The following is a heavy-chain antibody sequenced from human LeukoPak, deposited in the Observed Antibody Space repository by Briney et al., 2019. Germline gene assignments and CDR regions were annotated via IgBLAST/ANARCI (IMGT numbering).Heavy chain of an antibody. CDR3: ATESSSSGPSHAFDI. CDR1: GYTFTGYY. CDR2: INPNSGGT. J-gene: IGHJ3*02. D-gene: IGHD6-13*01. V-gene: IGHV1-2*02. Sequence: ASVKVSCKASGYTFTGYYMHWVRQAPGQGLEWMGWINPNSGGTNYAQKFQGRVTMTRDTSISTAYMELSRLRSDDTAVYYCATESSSSGPSHAFDIWGQGTMVTVSS.